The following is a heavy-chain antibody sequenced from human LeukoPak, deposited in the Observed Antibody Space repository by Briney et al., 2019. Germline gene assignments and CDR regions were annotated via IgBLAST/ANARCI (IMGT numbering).Heavy chain of an antibody. CDR3: ARSLRMVRGVRPLFDY. D-gene: IGHD3-10*01. J-gene: IGHJ4*02. Sequence: PSETLSLTCTVSGGSISSYYWSWIRQPPGKGLEWIGYIYSSGSTNYNPSLKSRVTISVDTSKNQLSLKLSSVTAADTAVYYCARSLRMVRGVRPLFDYWGQGTLVTVSS. V-gene: IGHV4-59*08. CDR2: IYSSGST. CDR1: GGSISSYY.